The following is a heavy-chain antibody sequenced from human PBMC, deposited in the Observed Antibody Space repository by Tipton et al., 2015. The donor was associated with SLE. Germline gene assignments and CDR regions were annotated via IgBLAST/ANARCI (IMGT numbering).Heavy chain of an antibody. D-gene: IGHD6-13*01. CDR2: IYYSGST. Sequence: LRLSCTVSGGSIRSSSYYWSWIRQHPGKGLEWIGYIYYSGSTYYNPSLKSRVTTSVDTSKNQFSLKLSSVTAADTAVYYCARESIAAASLYFDYWGQGTLVTVSS. CDR3: ARESIAAASLYFDY. CDR1: GGSIRSSSYY. J-gene: IGHJ4*02. V-gene: IGHV4-31*03.